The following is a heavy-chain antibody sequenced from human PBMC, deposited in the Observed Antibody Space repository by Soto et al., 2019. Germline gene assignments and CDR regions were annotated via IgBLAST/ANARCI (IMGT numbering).Heavy chain of an antibody. CDR2: MNPINGAT. V-gene: IGHV1-8*02. Sequence: GASVKVSCKASGYDFTAYDINWVRQASGQGLEWMGWMNPINGATGSARRFQGRVSMTRNTATATAYLELTSLRSDDSAVYYCGRGPSPRAPAGGTPYYYSYGYWGQGTLVTVSS. J-gene: IGHJ4*02. CDR3: GRGPSPRAPAGGTPYYYSYGY. CDR1: GYDFTAYD. D-gene: IGHD6-13*01.